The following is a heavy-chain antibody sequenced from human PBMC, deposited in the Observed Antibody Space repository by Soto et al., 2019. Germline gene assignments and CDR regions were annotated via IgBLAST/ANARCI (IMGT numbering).Heavy chain of an antibody. D-gene: IGHD3-22*01. CDR2: VYNTGSP. CDR1: DGAITGYY. V-gene: IGHV4-59*01. Sequence: EPLSHTCTVSDGAITGYYWSWIRQSPGEGLEWIGYVYNTGSPSYNPSLKSRVTMSVDASTNQFSLILTSVTATDTAVYYCAGERLTGSGYFDYWGQGTLVTVSS. J-gene: IGHJ4*02. CDR3: AGERLTGSGYFDY.